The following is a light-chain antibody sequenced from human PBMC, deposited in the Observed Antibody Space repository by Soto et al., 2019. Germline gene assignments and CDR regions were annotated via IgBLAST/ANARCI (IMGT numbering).Light chain of an antibody. V-gene: IGKV1-5*01. Sequence: DIQMTQSPSTLSASVGDRVTITCRASQSISSRLAWYQQKPGKAPNLLIYDASSLEGGVPSRFSGSGSETDFTLTISSLQPEDLATYYCQQLNSYPLTFGGGTKVDIK. CDR3: QQLNSYPLT. CDR1: QSISSR. CDR2: DAS. J-gene: IGKJ4*01.